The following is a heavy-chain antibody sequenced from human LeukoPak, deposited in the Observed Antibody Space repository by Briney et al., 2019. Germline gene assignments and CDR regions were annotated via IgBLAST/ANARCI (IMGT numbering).Heavy chain of an antibody. Sequence: PSETLSLTCTVSGGSIRNYYWSWVRQPPGKGLEWIGYIYYSGSTNYNPSLKSRVSISVDTSKNQFSLKLSSVTAADTAVYYCERQTKSPRERFDYWGQGTLVTVSS. J-gene: IGHJ4*02. V-gene: IGHV4-59*08. CDR1: GGSIRNYY. D-gene: IGHD1-26*01. CDR3: ERQTKSPRERFDY. CDR2: IYYSGST.